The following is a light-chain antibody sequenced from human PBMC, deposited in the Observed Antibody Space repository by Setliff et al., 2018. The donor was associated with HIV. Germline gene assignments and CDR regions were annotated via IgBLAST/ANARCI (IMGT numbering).Light chain of an antibody. Sequence: ALTQPASVSGSPGQSITISCTGTSGDVRAYNYVSWYQQHPGKAPKLMIYDVNKRPSGVSHRFSGSKSGNTASLTISGLQPEDEADYSCSSYSSSNTYVVFGGGTKGTVL. CDR2: DVN. CDR3: SSYSSSNTYVV. V-gene: IGLV2-14*01. J-gene: IGLJ2*01. CDR1: SGDVRAYNY.